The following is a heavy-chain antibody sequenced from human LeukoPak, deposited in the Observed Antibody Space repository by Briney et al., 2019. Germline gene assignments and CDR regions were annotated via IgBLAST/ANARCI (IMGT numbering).Heavy chain of an antibody. CDR2: MYNSGST. Sequence: PSETLSLACTVSGGSISSYYWSWIRQSPGKGLEWIGYMYNSGSTTYNPSLKSRVTISVDTSKNQFSLKLNSVTAADTAVYYCARRYGPGTGDRFDYWGQGTLVTVSS. D-gene: IGHD3-10*01. CDR1: GGSISSYY. V-gene: IGHV4-59*08. J-gene: IGHJ4*02. CDR3: ARRYGPGTGDRFDY.